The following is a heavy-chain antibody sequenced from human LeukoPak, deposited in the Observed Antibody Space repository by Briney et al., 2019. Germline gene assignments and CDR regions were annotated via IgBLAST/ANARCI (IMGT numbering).Heavy chain of an antibody. V-gene: IGHV3-48*03. D-gene: IGHD2-2*01. CDR2: ISSSGSTI. Sequence: GGSLRLSCAASGFTFSSYEMNWVRQAPGKGLEWASYISSSGSTIYYADSVKGRFTISRDNAKNSLYLQMNSLRAEDTAVYYCARGTVVPAALDAFDIWGQGTMVTVSS. CDR3: ARGTVVPAALDAFDI. J-gene: IGHJ3*02. CDR1: GFTFSSYE.